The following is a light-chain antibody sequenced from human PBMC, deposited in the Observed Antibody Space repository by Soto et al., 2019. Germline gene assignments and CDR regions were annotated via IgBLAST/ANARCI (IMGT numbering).Light chain of an antibody. V-gene: IGKV1-39*01. CDR2: AAS. CDR3: QQTYSIPT. CDR1: QSVNTY. Sequence: DIQMTQSPTSLSASVGDRVTITCRASQSVNTYLNWYQQRPGKAPKLLIYAASSLQSGVPSRFSGSGSGTDFTLAISSLQPEDFETYYCQQTYSIPTFGQGTKVEI. J-gene: IGKJ1*01.